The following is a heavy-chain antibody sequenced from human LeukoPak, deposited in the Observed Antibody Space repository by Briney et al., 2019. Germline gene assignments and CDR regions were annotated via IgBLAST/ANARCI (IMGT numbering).Heavy chain of an antibody. J-gene: IGHJ3*02. Sequence: SETLSLTCTVSGGTISSERYYWSWIRQPAGKGLEWIGRIYTSGRTNCNPSLKSRITISVDRSKNPFSLKLNSVTAADMAVYYCARDMTGSGWYDAFDIWGQGTMVAVSS. CDR3: ARDMTGSGWYDAFDI. CDR2: IYTSGRT. V-gene: IGHV4-61*02. CDR1: GGTISSERYY. D-gene: IGHD6-19*01.